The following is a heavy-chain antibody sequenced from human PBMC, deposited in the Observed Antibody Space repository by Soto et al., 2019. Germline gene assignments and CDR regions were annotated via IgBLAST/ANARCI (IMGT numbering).Heavy chain of an antibody. CDR1: GFTFSSYA. Sequence: GGSLRLSCAASGFTFSSYAMSWVRQAPGKGLEWVSAISGSGGSTYYADSVKGRFTISRDNSKNTLYLQMNSLRAEDTAVYYCAKALYCSGGSCLLTRPSYYYYYMDVWGKGTTVTVSS. CDR3: AKALYCSGGSCLLTRPSYYYYYMDV. D-gene: IGHD2-15*01. CDR2: ISGSGGST. V-gene: IGHV3-23*01. J-gene: IGHJ6*03.